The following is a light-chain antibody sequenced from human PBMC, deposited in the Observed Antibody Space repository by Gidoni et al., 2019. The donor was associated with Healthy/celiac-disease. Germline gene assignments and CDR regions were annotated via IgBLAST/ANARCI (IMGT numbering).Light chain of an antibody. CDR2: DAS. Sequence: EIVLTQSPATLSLSPGERATLSCRASQSVSSYLAWYQQKTGQAPRLLIYDASNMDTGIPARFSGSGSGTEFNRTISSLEPEDFAVYYCQQRSNWPLTFGGGTKVEIK. V-gene: IGKV3-11*01. CDR3: QQRSNWPLT. CDR1: QSVSSY. J-gene: IGKJ4*01.